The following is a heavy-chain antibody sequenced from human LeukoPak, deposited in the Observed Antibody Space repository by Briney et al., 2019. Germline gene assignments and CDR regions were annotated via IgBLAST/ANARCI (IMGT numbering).Heavy chain of an antibody. D-gene: IGHD3-22*01. CDR2: IFYSGST. J-gene: IGHJ3*02. CDR1: SASVKTYY. Sequence: SETLSLTCTVSSASVKTYYWSWIRQPPGKGLEWIGYIFYSGSTNYNPSLKSRVTISVDTSKNQFSLNMSSVTAADTAVYYCARHSPFYYDSSGYRAFDIWGQGTMVTVSS. CDR3: ARHSPFYYDSSGYRAFDI. V-gene: IGHV4-59*08.